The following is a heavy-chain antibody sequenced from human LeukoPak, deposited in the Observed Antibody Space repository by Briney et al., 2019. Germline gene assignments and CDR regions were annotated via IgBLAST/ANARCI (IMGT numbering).Heavy chain of an antibody. CDR1: GFNFDRLA. CDR2: INNVATTT. Sequence: GGSLRLSCSASGFNFDRLAMHWVRQAPGKGLEYVSTINNVATTTHYADSVRDRFTISRDNVKHMLFLQMTGLRVEDTATYYCVRDLAYYYSGELYFDSWGQGTQVTVSS. J-gene: IGHJ4*02. D-gene: IGHD5-12*01. V-gene: IGHV3-64D*06. CDR3: VRDLAYYYSGELYFDS.